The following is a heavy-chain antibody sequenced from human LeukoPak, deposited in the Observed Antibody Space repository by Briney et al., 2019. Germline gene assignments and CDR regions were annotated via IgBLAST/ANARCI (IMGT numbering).Heavy chain of an antibody. J-gene: IGHJ3*02. Sequence: ASVRVSCKASGYTFTNFGISWVRQAPGQGLEWMGWINTYKGNTYYAQNFQDRVTMTTDTSTTTGYMELRSLTSDDTATYYCARAGGWTREDYKDESYHIWGQGTVVTVSS. CDR3: ARAGGWTREDYKDESYHI. V-gene: IGHV1-18*01. CDR2: INTYKGNT. D-gene: IGHD6-19*01. CDR1: GYTFTNFG.